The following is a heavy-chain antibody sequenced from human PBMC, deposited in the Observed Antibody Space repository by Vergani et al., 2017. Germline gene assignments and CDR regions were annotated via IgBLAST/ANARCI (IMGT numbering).Heavy chain of an antibody. V-gene: IGHV1-2*02. Sequence: QVQLVQSGAEVKKPGASVKVSCKASGYTFTGYYMYWVRQASGHGLEWMGWINPNSGRTNYAQKFQGRVSMTRDTSISTAYMELSRLTYDDTAVYYCARGEAAWGQGTLVTVSS. CDR1: GYTFTGYY. D-gene: IGHD6-13*01. CDR3: ARGEAA. CDR2: INPNSGRT. J-gene: IGHJ4*02.